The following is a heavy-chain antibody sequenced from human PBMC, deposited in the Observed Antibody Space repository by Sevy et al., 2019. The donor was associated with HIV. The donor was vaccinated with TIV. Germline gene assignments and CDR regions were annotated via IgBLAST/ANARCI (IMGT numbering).Heavy chain of an antibody. J-gene: IGHJ3*02. CDR3: ARSPSGPNTFDI. Sequence: GGSLRLSCAASGFTFNKSWMTWVRQAPGKGLEWVSYISRTSRTKYYADSVKGRFTISRDYAENSLYLQMNSLRAEDTAVYYCARSPSGPNTFDIWGQGTMVTVSS. CDR1: GFTFNKSW. CDR2: ISRTSRTK. V-gene: IGHV3-48*04.